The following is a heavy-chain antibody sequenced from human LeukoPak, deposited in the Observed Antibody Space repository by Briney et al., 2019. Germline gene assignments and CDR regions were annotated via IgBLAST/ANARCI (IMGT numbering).Heavy chain of an antibody. CDR2: IYYSGST. D-gene: IGHD5-18*01. CDR3: ARDRDSYGYFDY. CDR1: GXSISTYS. V-gene: IGHV4-59*12. Sequence: SETLSLTWTVSGXSISTYSRTWIRQPPGKGLEWIGNIYYSGSTNCNPSLKSRVTISVDTSKNQFSLKLSSVTAADTAVYYCARDRDSYGYFDYWGQGTLVTVSS. J-gene: IGHJ4*02.